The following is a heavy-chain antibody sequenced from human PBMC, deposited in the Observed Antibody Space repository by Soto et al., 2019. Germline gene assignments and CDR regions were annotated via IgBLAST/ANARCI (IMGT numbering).Heavy chain of an antibody. CDR1: GDSISSYY. J-gene: IGHJ6*03. Sequence: SETLSLTCTVSGDSISSYYWSWIRQPPGKGLEWIGYIYYTGSTIYNPSLESRVTISLDTSKNQFSLKLSSVTAADTAVYYCARDQQGGYWTYMDVWGKGTTVTVSS. V-gene: IGHV4-59*13. D-gene: IGHD2-2*03. CDR3: ARDQQGGYWTYMDV. CDR2: IYYTGST.